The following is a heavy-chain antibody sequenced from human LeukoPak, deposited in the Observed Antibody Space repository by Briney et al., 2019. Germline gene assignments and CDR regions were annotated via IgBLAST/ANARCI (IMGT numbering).Heavy chain of an antibody. CDR2: ISAYNGNT. CDR1: GYTFTSYG. D-gene: IGHD6-13*01. Sequence: ASVKVSCKASGYTFTSYGISWVRQAPGQGLEWMGWISAYNGNTNYAQKLQGRVTMTTDTSTSTAYMELRSLRSDDTAVYYCARETYSSSWYDYYYYMDVWGKGTTVTVSS. CDR3: ARETYSSSWYDYYYYMDV. V-gene: IGHV1-18*01. J-gene: IGHJ6*03.